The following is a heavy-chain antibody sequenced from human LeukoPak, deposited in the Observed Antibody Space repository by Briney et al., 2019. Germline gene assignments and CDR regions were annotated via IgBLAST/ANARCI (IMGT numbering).Heavy chain of an antibody. CDR1: GFTFSSYG. Sequence: GGTLRLSCAASGFTFSSYGMSWVRQAPGKGLEWVSAISGSGGSTYYADSVKGRFTISRDNSKNTLYLQMNSLRAEDTAVYYCAKGAAGTYDFDYWGQGTLVTVSS. V-gene: IGHV3-23*01. CDR3: AKGAAGTYDFDY. D-gene: IGHD1-1*01. CDR2: ISGSGGST. J-gene: IGHJ4*02.